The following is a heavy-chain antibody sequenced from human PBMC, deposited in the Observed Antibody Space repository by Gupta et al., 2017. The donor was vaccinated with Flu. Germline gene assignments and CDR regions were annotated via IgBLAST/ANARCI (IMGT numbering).Heavy chain of an antibody. CDR2: ITGSGGST. V-gene: IGHV3-23*01. CDR1: GFTFSSYA. Sequence: EVQLLESGGGLVQPGGSLRLSCAASGFTFSSYAMNWVRQAPGKGLEWVSTITGSGGSTYYADSVKGRFTISRDNSKNTLYLQMSSLRAEDTAVYYCARSGTTLNPGDYWGQGTLVTVSS. J-gene: IGHJ4*02. CDR3: ARSGTTLNPGDY. D-gene: IGHD1-1*01.